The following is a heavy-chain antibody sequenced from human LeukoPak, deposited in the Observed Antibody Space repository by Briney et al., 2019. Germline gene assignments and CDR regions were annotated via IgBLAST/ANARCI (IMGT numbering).Heavy chain of an antibody. D-gene: IGHD4-23*01. CDR3: TRATATTVVPYYFDY. V-gene: IGHV3-49*03. Sequence: GGSLRLSCTSSGFSFGDYAMSWFRQAPGKGLEWVGFIRSKVYGGTAEYAASVEGRFTISRDDSKSIAYLQMNSLQNKDTAVYYCTRATATTVVPYYFDYWGQGTLVTVSS. CDR2: IRSKVYGGTA. CDR1: GFSFGDYA. J-gene: IGHJ4*02.